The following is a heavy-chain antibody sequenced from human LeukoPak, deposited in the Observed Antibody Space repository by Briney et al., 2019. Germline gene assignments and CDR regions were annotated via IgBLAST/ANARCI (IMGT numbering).Heavy chain of an antibody. CDR1: GFTFSNYA. J-gene: IGHJ4*02. CDR3: ARDLDYGDDSIDY. Sequence: GGSLRLSCGASGFTFSNYAMSWVRQAPGKGLEWVSGINDNGSTRFYAASVKGRFTSSRDNSKNTLYLQMNSLRAEDTAVYYCARDLDYGDDSIDYWGQGTLVTVSS. V-gene: IGHV3-23*01. CDR2: INDNGSTR. D-gene: IGHD4-17*01.